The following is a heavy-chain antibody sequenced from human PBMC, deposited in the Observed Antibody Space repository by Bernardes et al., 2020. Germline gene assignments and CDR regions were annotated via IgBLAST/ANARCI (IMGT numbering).Heavy chain of an antibody. CDR3: ARPSGYDYPDY. CDR2: IYPGDSDT. Sequence: GGSLKSSRKGPGYSLTTYWIGWVRPMPGKGLEWMGIIYPGDSDTRYSPSFQGQVTISADKSISTAYLQWSSLKASDTAMYYCARPSGYDYPDYWGQGTLVTVSS. J-gene: IGHJ4*02. D-gene: IGHD5-12*01. CDR1: GYSLTTYW. V-gene: IGHV5-51*01.